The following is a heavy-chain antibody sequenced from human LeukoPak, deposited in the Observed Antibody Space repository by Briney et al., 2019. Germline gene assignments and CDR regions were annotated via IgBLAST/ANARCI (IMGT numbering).Heavy chain of an antibody. D-gene: IGHD3-22*01. V-gene: IGHV1-46*01. Sequence: ASVKVSCKAFGYTFTNYYIHWMRQAPGQGLEWMGIINPTSGSTAYTQKFQGRVTMTRDTSTSTVYMELSSLRSDDTAVYYRARLGYYYDSLGHYDYWGQGTLVIVSS. CDR2: INPTSGST. J-gene: IGHJ4*02. CDR3: ARLGYYYDSLGHYDY. CDR1: GYTFTNYY.